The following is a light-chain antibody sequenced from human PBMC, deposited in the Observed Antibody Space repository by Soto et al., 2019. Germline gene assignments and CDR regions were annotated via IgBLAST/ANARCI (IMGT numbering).Light chain of an antibody. CDR2: AAS. CDR1: QSVDTRY. J-gene: IGKJ1*01. V-gene: IGKV3-20*01. Sequence: EIVLTQSPGTLSLSPGERGTLSCRASQSVDTRYFAWYQQKPGQAPRLLIYAASFRATGTPERFSGSGSGRDFTLTISRLEPEDVAVYYCQQSVKSPWTFGQGTKV. CDR3: QQSVKSPWT.